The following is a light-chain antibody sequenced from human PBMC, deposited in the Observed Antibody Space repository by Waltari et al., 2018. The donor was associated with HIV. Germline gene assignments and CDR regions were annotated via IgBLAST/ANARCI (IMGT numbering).Light chain of an antibody. Sequence: QSVLTQPPSVSGAPGQRVTISCTGSSSNIGAGYDIHWYQQLPGTAPKLLIYGYGPRPSGVPVRFSGSKSGTSASLAITGLQAEDEADYYCQSFDNSLSGWVFGGGTKLTVL. CDR3: QSFDNSLSGWV. CDR1: SSNIGAGYD. J-gene: IGLJ3*02. CDR2: GYG. V-gene: IGLV1-40*01.